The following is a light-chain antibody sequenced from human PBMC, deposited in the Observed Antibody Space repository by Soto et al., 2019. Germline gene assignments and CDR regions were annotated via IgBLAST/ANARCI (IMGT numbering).Light chain of an antibody. J-gene: IGLJ7*01. CDR3: AAWDNSLNGAV. V-gene: IGLV1-44*01. Sequence: QPVLTQPPSASGTPGQRVSISCTGSSSNIGRNSVSWYHHLPGTAPKLLMYSDDQRASGVPDRFSGSRSGTSASLAISGLQSEDEADYYCAAWDNSLNGAVLGGGTQLTVL. CDR2: SDD. CDR1: SSNIGRNS.